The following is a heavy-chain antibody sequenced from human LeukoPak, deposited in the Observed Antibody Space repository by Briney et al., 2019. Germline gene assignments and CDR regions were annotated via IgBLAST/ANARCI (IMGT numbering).Heavy chain of an antibody. CDR3: ARDIRPRVESFDY. D-gene: IGHD3-3*01. V-gene: IGHV1-2*02. CDR1: GYTFTDYH. Sequence: GASVKVSCRASGYTFTDYHIHWVRQALGQGLEWMGWINPNTGGTNYAQKFQGRVTMTRDTSISTAYLDLNRLRSDDTAVYFCARDIRPRVESFDYWGQGTLVTVSS. CDR2: INPNTGGT. J-gene: IGHJ4*02.